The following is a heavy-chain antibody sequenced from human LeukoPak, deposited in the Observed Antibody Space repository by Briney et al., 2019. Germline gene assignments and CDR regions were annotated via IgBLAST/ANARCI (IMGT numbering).Heavy chain of an antibody. J-gene: IGHJ4*02. V-gene: IGHV4-34*01. D-gene: IGHD5-18*01. CDR1: GGSFSGYY. CDR3: ARGRSGYSYGPRFDY. Sequence: SETLSLTCAVYGGSFSGYYWSWIRQPPGKGLEWTGEINHSGSTNYNPSLKSRVTISVDTSKNQFSLKLSSVTAADTAVYYCARGRSGYSYGPRFDYWGQGTLVTVSS. CDR2: INHSGST.